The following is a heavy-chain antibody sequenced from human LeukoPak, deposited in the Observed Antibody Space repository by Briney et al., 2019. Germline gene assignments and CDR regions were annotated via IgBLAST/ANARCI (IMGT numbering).Heavy chain of an antibody. Sequence: GGSLRLSCAASGFIFRNYWMTWVRQAPGKGLEWVANMKTDGSEIYYVDSVKGRFTISRDNAKNPLYLQMNSLRDEDTAVYYCARGIEATPNSFDPWGQGTLVTVSS. J-gene: IGHJ5*02. V-gene: IGHV3-7*01. CDR2: MKTDGSEI. CDR3: ARGIEATPNSFDP. CDR1: GFIFRNYW. D-gene: IGHD2-15*01.